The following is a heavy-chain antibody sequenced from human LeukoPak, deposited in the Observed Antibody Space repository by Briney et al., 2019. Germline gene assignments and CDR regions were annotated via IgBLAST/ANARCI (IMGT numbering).Heavy chain of an antibody. CDR3: ARVGVVPAAIVY. V-gene: IGHV4-61*02. CDR1: GGSISSGSYY. J-gene: IGHJ4*02. Sequence: SQTLSLTCTVSGGSISSGSYYWSWIRQPAGKGLEWIGRIYTSGSTNYNPSLNSRATISVDTSKNQFSLKLSSVAAADTAVYYCARVGVVPAAIVYWGQGTLVTVSS. CDR2: IYTSGST. D-gene: IGHD2-2*02.